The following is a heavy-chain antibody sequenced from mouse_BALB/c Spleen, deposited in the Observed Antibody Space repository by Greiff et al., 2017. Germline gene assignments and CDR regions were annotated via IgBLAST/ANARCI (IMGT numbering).Heavy chain of an antibody. J-gene: IGHJ3*01. CDR1: GFNIKDYY. Sequence: VQLQQSGAELVRPGALVKLSCKASGFNIKDYYMHWVKQRPEQGLEWIGWIDPENGNTIYDPKFQGKASITADTSSNTAYLQLSSLTSEDTAVYYCARGGSRALLAYWGQGTLVTVSA. V-gene: IGHV14-1*02. CDR2: IDPENGNT. CDR3: ARGGSRALLAY. D-gene: IGHD1-1*01.